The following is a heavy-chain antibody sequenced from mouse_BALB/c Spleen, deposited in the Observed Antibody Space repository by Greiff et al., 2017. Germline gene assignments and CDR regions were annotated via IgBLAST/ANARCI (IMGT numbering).Heavy chain of an antibody. CDR1: GFSLSRYS. V-gene: IGHV2-6-4*01. CDR2: IWGGGST. J-gene: IGHJ3*01. D-gene: IGHD2-4*01. Sequence: QVQLKESGPGLVAPSQSLSITCTVSGFSLSRYSVHWVRQPPGKGLEWLGMIWGGGSTDYNSALKSRLSISKDNSKSQVFLKMNSLQTDDTAMYYCAGQYDYDKEVGFAYWGQGTLVTVSA. CDR3: AGQYDYDKEVGFAY.